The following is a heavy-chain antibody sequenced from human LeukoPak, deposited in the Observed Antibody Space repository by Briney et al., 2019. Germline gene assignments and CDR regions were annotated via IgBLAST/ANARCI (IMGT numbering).Heavy chain of an antibody. D-gene: IGHD6-19*01. CDR2: IRYDGSNK. J-gene: IGHJ6*03. Sequence: GGSLTLSCAPSGFTFSSYSMNWVRHAPGKGLEWVAFIRYDGSNKYYADSVKGRFTICRDNSKKTLYLKMNSLRAEDTAVYYCAKDSLLAVAAYYMHFWGKGTTVTISS. V-gene: IGHV3-30*02. CDR1: GFTFSSYS. CDR3: AKDSLLAVAAYYMHF.